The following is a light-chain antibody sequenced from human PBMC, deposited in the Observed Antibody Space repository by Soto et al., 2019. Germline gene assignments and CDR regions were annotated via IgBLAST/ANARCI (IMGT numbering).Light chain of an antibody. V-gene: IGLV1-51*01. CDR2: DND. CDR1: SPNIGKNY. CDR3: ATWDSSLKAVV. Sequence: QSVLTQPPSVSAAPGQTVNISCSGSSPNIGKNYVSWYLHLPGTAPKFRIYDNDVRASGIPDRFSGSKSGTSATLGITGLQPGDEADYYCATWDSSLKAVVFGGGTQLTVL. J-gene: IGLJ2*01.